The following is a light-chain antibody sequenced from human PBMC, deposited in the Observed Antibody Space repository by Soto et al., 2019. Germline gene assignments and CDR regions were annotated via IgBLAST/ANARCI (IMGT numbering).Light chain of an antibody. CDR2: GNS. CDR3: QSYDSSLSGVV. V-gene: IGLV1-40*01. Sequence: QSVLTQPPSVSGAPGQRVTISFTGSSSNIGAGYDVHWYRQLPGTAPKLLIYGNSNRPSGVPDRISGSKSGTSASLAITGLQAKDEADYYCQSYDSSLSGVVFGGGTKLTVL. J-gene: IGLJ2*01. CDR1: SSNIGAGYD.